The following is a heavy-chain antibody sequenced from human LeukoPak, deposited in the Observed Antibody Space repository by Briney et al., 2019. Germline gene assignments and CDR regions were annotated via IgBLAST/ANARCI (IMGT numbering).Heavy chain of an antibody. J-gene: IGHJ5*02. CDR3: VRDYSKRDGPDNWFDP. V-gene: IGHV3-33*01. Sequence: GRPLRLSCVASGFAFSTYGMHWVRQAPGKGLEWVASIWYDGGNKYYADSVKGRFTISRDNSKNTLYLRMTSLRAEDTALYYCVRDYSKRDGPDNWFDPWGQGALVTVSS. CDR1: GFAFSTYG. CDR2: IWYDGGNK. D-gene: IGHD2-15*01.